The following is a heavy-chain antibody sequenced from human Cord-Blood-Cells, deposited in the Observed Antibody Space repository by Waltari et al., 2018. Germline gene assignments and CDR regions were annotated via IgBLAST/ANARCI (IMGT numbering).Heavy chain of an antibody. J-gene: IGHJ6*02. Sequence: QVQLQQWGAGLLKPSETLSLTCAVYGGSFRGSYWSWISQPPGKGLEWIGEIHHSGSTNYTPSLKSRIPISVDTSKNQFSLKLSSVTAADTAVYYCARTRPYNWNDYYYYGMDVWGQGTTVTVSS. CDR2: IHHSGST. CDR3: ARTRPYNWNDYYYYGMDV. CDR1: GGSFRGSY. V-gene: IGHV4-34*01. D-gene: IGHD1-20*01.